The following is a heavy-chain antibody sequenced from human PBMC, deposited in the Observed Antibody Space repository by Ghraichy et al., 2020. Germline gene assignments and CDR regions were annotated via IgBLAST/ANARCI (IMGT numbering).Heavy chain of an antibody. D-gene: IGHD1-26*01. V-gene: IGHV4-59*01. CDR3: ARRYSGSCDL. J-gene: IGHJ5*02. Sequence: SETLSLTCTVSGGSISNWYWSWVRQFPGKRLEWIGYVFHIGSASYNPSVKSRVAMSVDTSQNDFSLTLTSVTAADTAVYYCARRYSGSCDLWGEGILVTASA. CDR2: VFHIGSA. CDR1: GGSISNWY.